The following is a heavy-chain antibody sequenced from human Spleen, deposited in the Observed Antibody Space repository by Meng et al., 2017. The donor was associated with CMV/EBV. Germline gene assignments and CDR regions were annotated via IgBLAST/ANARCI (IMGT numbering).Heavy chain of an antibody. CDR3: ARGGGEY. CDR2: IGSAGDT. Sequence: GESLKISCAASGFTLNIYDMHWVRQAAGGSLEWVSGIGSAGDTYYPDSVKGRFTLSRDNSKNSLYLQMNSLRVEDTAVYYCARGGGEYWGQGILVTVSS. V-gene: IGHV3-13*01. CDR1: GFTLNIYD. J-gene: IGHJ4*02. D-gene: IGHD2/OR15-2a*01.